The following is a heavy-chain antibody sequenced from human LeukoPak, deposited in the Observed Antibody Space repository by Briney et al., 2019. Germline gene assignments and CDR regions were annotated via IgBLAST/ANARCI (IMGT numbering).Heavy chain of an antibody. J-gene: IGHJ4*02. CDR3: ASTVTGGFDY. CDR2: ISSSSSTI. Sequence: GGSLRLSCAASGFTFSTCSMNWVRQAPGKGLEWVSYISSSSSTIYYADSVKGRFPISRDNAKNSLYLQVNSLRDEDTAVYYCASTVTGGFDYWGQGTPVTVSS. D-gene: IGHD4-17*01. CDR1: GFTFSTCS. V-gene: IGHV3-48*02.